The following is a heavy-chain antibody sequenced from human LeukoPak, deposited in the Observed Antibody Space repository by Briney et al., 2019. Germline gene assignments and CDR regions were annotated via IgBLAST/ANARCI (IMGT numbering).Heavy chain of an antibody. D-gene: IGHD4-23*01. J-gene: IGHJ1*01. CDR1: GFTFSSDS. V-gene: IGHV3-21*01. CDR2: ISSSSNNI. CDR3: VYGGGYFQH. Sequence: GGSLRLSCAASGFTFSSDSMDWVRQAPGKGLEWGSSISSSSNNIYYADSVKGRFTISRDNGKNSLYLLMNSLRAEDTAVYYCVYGGGYFQHWGQGTLVTVSS.